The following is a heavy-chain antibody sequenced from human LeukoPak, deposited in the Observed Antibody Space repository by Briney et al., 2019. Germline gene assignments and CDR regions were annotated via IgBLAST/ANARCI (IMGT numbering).Heavy chain of an antibody. J-gene: IGHJ4*02. V-gene: IGHV1-8*01. CDR3: AKDLCPPDSSGYYLPMCGYFDY. Sequence: RWASVKVSCKASGYTFTSYDINWVRQATGQGLEWMGWMNPNSGNTGYAQKFQGRVTMTRNTSISTAYMELSSLRSEDTAVYYCAKDLCPPDSSGYYLPMCGYFDYWGQGTLVTVSS. CDR1: GYTFTSYD. CDR2: MNPNSGNT. D-gene: IGHD3-22*01.